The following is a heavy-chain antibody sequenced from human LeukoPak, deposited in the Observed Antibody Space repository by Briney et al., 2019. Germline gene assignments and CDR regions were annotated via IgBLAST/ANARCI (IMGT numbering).Heavy chain of an antibody. J-gene: IGHJ4*02. CDR3: ARDQYGSGSYSRLDY. Sequence: TAGGSLRLSCAASGFTFSTYSMNWVRQAPGKGLEWVSSISSSSSYIYYADSVKGRFTISRDNAKNSLYLQMNSLRAEDTAVYYCARDQYGSGSYSRLDYWGQGTLVTVSS. D-gene: IGHD3-10*01. CDR1: GFTFSTYS. CDR2: ISSSSSYI. V-gene: IGHV3-21*01.